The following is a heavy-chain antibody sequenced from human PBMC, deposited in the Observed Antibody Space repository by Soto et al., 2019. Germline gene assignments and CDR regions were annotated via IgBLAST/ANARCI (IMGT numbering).Heavy chain of an antibody. J-gene: IGHJ3*02. CDR3: ARLGYDILTGYYSPDAFDI. V-gene: IGHV4-59*08. CDR1: GGSISSYY. D-gene: IGHD3-9*01. Sequence: SETLSLTCTVSGGSISSYYWSWIRQPPGKGLEWIGYIYYSGSTNYNPSLKSRVTISVDTSKNQFSLKLSSVTAADTAVCYYARLGYDILTGYYSPDAFDIWGQGTMVTVSS. CDR2: IYYSGST.